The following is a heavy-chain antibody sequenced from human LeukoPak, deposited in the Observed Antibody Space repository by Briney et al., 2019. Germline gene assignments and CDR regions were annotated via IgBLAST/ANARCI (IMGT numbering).Heavy chain of an antibody. J-gene: IGHJ3*02. CDR1: GYTFTTYD. D-gene: IGHD3-22*01. CDR3: VRYCFTTDCPYDTFDI. CDR2: VNPKNGDT. V-gene: IGHV1-8*03. Sequence: GASVKVSCRASGYTFTTYDISWVRQATEQGLEWLGRVNPKNGDTGYARNFQGRVTISRDTSINTAYMELSSLTSDDTAVYYCVRYCFTTDCPYDTFDIWGQGTMVTVS.